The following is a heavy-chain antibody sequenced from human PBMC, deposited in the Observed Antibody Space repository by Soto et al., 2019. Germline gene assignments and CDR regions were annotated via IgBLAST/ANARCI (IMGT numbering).Heavy chain of an antibody. Sequence: ASVKVSCKASGYTFTSYGLSWVRQAPGQGLEWVGWISAYNGNRYYAQKLQGRVTMTTDSSTGTALMELRTLRSDDTATYYCARGSYCSGGTCTNWFDPWGQGTLVTVSS. CDR3: ARGSYCSGGTCTNWFDP. CDR1: GYTFTSYG. J-gene: IGHJ5*02. V-gene: IGHV1-18*01. D-gene: IGHD2-15*01. CDR2: ISAYNGNR.